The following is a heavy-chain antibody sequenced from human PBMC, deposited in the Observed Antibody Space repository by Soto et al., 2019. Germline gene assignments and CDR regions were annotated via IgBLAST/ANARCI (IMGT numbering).Heavy chain of an antibody. V-gene: IGHV1-3*01. J-gene: IGHJ4*02. CDR3: ARDYYDDYVTLPDY. D-gene: IGHD4-17*01. CDR1: GYTFTSYA. Sequence: QVQLVQSGAEVKKPGASVKVSCKASGYTFTSYAMHWVRQAPGQRLEWMGWINAGNGNTKYSQQFQGRVTITRDTSASTAYMELSSLRSEDTAVYYWARDYYDDYVTLPDYWGQGTLVTVSS. CDR2: INAGNGNT.